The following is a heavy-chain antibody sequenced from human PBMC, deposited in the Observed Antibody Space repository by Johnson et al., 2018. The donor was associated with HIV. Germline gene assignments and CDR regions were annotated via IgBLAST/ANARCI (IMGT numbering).Heavy chain of an antibody. CDR2: ISGSGGST. CDR1: GFTFSSYA. Sequence: VQLLESGGGVVPPGRSLRLSCAASGFTFSSYAMHWVRQAPGKGLEWVSAISGSGGSTYYADSVKGRFTISRDNSKNSLYLQVNSLRDEDTAVYYCARDNLSMGAFDIWGPGTMVTVSS. CDR3: ARDNLSMGAFDI. D-gene: IGHD3-16*01. V-gene: IGHV3-23*01. J-gene: IGHJ3*02.